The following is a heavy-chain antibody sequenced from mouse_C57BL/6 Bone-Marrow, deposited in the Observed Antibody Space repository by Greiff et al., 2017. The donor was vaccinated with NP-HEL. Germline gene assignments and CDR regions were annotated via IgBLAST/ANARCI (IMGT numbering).Heavy chain of an antibody. CDR3: ARITTVDYAMDY. J-gene: IGHJ4*01. D-gene: IGHD1-1*01. Sequence: VHVKQSGPELVKPGASVKMSCKASGYTFTDYNMHWVKQSHGKSLEWIGYINPNNGGTSYNQKFKGKATLTVNKSSSTAYMELRSLTSEDSAVYYCARITTVDYAMDYWGQGTSVTVSS. CDR1: GYTFTDYN. V-gene: IGHV1-22*01. CDR2: INPNNGGT.